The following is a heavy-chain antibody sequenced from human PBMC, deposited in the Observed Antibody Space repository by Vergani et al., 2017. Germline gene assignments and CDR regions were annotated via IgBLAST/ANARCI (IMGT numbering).Heavy chain of an antibody. J-gene: IGHJ4*02. CDR3: ARGYYDYVWGSYRYPPYYFDY. CDR2: INPNSGGT. V-gene: IGHV1-2*02. D-gene: IGHD3-16*02. CDR1: GYTFTGYY. Sequence: QVQLVQSGAEVKKPGASVKVSCKASGYTFTGYYMHWVRQAPGQGLEWMGWINPNSGGTNYAQKFQGRVTMTRDTSISTAYMELSRLRSDDTAVYYCARGYYDYVWGSYRYPPYYFDYWGQGTLVTVSS.